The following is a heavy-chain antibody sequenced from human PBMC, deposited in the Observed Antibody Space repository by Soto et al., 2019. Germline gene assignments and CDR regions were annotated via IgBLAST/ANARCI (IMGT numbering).Heavy chain of an antibody. Sequence: SETLSLTCTVSGGSISSSSYYWGWIRQPPGKGLEWIGSIYYSGSTYYNPSLKSRVTISVDTSKNQFSLKLSSVTAADTAVYYCARRYFDWLLSSPFDYWGQGTLVTVPQ. CDR1: GGSISSSSYY. V-gene: IGHV4-39*01. D-gene: IGHD3-9*01. J-gene: IGHJ4*02. CDR3: ARRYFDWLLSSPFDY. CDR2: IYYSGST.